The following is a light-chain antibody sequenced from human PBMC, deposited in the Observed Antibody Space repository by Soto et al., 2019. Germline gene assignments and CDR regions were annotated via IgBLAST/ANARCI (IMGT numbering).Light chain of an antibody. Sequence: EIVLTQSPCTLSLAQGERATRSCGATKRVRNSNLAGYQQKPGQAPTLLLYDTSTSATGVPDRFSGSGSGTDFALTISRVQPEDFATYFCQQYGSTPRTFGQGTKLDIK. CDR1: KRVRNSN. J-gene: IGKJ1*01. CDR2: DTS. CDR3: QQYGSTPRT. V-gene: IGKV3-20*01.